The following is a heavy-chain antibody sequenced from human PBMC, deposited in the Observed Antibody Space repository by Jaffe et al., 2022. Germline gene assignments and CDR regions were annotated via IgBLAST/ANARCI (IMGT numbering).Heavy chain of an antibody. CDR3: ARKIYTMVRGVIQGWFDP. CDR2: IIPIFGTA. J-gene: IGHJ5*02. CDR1: GGTFSSYA. V-gene: IGHV1-69*05. D-gene: IGHD3-10*01. Sequence: QVQLVQSGAEVKKPGSSVKVSCKASGGTFSSYAISWVRQAPGQGLEWMGGIIPIFGTANYAQKFQGRVTITTDESTSTAYMELSSLRSEDTAVYYCARKIYTMVRGVIQGWFDPWGQGTLVTVSS.